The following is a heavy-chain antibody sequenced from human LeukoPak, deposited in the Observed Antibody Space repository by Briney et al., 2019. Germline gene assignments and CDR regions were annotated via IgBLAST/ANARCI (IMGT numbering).Heavy chain of an antibody. D-gene: IGHD3-10*01. V-gene: IGHV4-39*07. CDR3: ARGRESTPYYYYYMDV. J-gene: IGHJ6*03. Sequence: SETLSLTCTVSGGSISSSSYYWGWIRQPPGKGLEWIGSIYYSGSTYYNPSLKSRVTISVDTSKNQFSLKLSSVTAADTAVYYCARGRESTPYYYYYMDVWGKGTTVTVSS. CDR1: GGSISSSSYY. CDR2: IYYSGST.